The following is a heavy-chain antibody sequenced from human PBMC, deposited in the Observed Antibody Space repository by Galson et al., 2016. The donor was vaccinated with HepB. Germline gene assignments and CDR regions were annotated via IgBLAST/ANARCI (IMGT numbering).Heavy chain of an antibody. J-gene: IGHJ4*02. V-gene: IGHV3-13*01. CDR3: ARAPEGAYFFDY. CDR2: IGVAGDS. Sequence: SLRLSCAASGFPFSPYDMHWVRQTTGKALEWISAIGVAGDSHYPGSVKGRFTISRENAKNSFYLHLNSLRAEDTAVYYCARAPEGAYFFDYWGQGTLVTVSS. CDR1: GFPFSPYD.